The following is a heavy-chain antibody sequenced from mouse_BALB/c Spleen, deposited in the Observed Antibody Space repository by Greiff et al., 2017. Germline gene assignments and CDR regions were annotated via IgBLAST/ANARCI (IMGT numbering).Heavy chain of an antibody. CDR1: GFSLSRYS. D-gene: IGHD3-1*01. V-gene: IGHV2-6-4*01. J-gene: IGHJ3*01. Sequence: VHLVESGPGLVAPSQSLSITCTVSGFSLSRYSVHWVRQPPGKGLEWLGMIWGGGSTDYNSALKSRLSISKDNSKSQVFLKMNSLQTDDTAMYYCARNEQLGLRPFAYWGQGTLVTVSA. CDR2: IWGGGST. CDR3: ARNEQLGLRPFAY.